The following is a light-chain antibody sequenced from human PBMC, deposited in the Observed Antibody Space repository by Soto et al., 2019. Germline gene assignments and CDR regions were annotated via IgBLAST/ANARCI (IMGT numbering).Light chain of an antibody. CDR3: QQHNSYPYT. CDR1: QSISTW. V-gene: IGKV1-5*01. CDR2: DAS. Sequence: DIQMTQSPSTLSASVGDRVTITCRVSQSISTWLAWYQQKPGKAPKLLIYDASSLESGVPSRFSGSGSGTEFTLTISSLQPDDFTTYYCQQHNSYPYTFGQGTKLEI. J-gene: IGKJ2*01.